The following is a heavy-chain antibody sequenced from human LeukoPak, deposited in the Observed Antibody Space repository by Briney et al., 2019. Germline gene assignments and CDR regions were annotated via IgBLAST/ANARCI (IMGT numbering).Heavy chain of an antibody. CDR3: ARDGYGYFFPYSYYYLDV. J-gene: IGHJ6*03. D-gene: IGHD5-18*01. CDR2: ISDSGGRT. V-gene: IGHV3-23*01. Sequence: GGSLRLSCAVSGITLSNYGMSWVRQAPGKGLEWVAGISDSGGRTNYADSVKGRFTISRDNPKNTLYLQMNSLRAEDTAVYYCARDGYGYFFPYSYYYLDVWGKGTTVTVS. CDR1: GITLSNYG.